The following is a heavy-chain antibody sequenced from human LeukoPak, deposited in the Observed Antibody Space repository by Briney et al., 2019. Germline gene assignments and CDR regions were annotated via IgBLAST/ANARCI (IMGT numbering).Heavy chain of an antibody. CDR1: GYSFTSYW. D-gene: IGHD2-15*01. V-gene: IGHV5-51*01. Sequence: GESLKISCKGSGYSFTSYWIGWVRQMPGKGLEWMGIIYPGDSDTRYSPSFQGQVTISAVKSISTAYLQWSSLKASDTAMYYCASQRRGCSGGSCYPNYYGMDVWGQGTTVTVSS. CDR2: IYPGDSDT. CDR3: ASQRRGCSGGSCYPNYYGMDV. J-gene: IGHJ6*02.